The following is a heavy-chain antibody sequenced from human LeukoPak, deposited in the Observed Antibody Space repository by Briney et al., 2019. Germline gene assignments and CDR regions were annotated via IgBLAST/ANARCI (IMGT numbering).Heavy chain of an antibody. CDR3: ARRKYDSSGSLFDY. Sequence: KPSETLSLTCTVSGDSISSGYYWGWIRQSPGKGLELIGSIYHSGTTYYNPSLKSRVTISVDTSKNQFSLKLSSVTAAATAVYYCARRKYDSSGSLFDYWGPGTLVTVS. J-gene: IGHJ4*02. V-gene: IGHV4-38-2*02. CDR2: IYHSGTT. D-gene: IGHD3-22*01. CDR1: GDSISSGYY.